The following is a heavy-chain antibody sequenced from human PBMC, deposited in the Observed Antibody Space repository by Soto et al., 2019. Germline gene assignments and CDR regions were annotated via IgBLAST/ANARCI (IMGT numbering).Heavy chain of an antibody. CDR3: ASQTSNYYDSSGYYFDY. J-gene: IGHJ4*02. Sequence: SETLSLTCTVSGGSISSGGYYWSWLRQHPGKGLEWIGYIYYSGSTYYNPSLKSRVTISVDTSKNQFSLKLSSVTAADTAVYYCASQTSNYYDSSGYYFDYWGQGTLVTVSS. D-gene: IGHD3-22*01. CDR1: GGSISSGGYY. V-gene: IGHV4-31*03. CDR2: IYYSGST.